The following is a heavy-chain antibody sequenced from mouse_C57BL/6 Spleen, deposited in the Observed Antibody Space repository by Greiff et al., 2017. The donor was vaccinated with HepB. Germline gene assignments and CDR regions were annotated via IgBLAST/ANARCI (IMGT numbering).Heavy chain of an antibody. J-gene: IGHJ4*01. CDR1: GYTFTDYE. V-gene: IGHV1-15*01. CDR2: IDPETGGT. Sequence: VQLQHSGAELVRPGASVTLSCKASGYTFTDYEMHWVKQTPVHGLEWIGAIDPETGGTAYNQKFKGQVILTADKSSSTAYLELRSLTSEDSAVYYWTRGDYDVGGYAMDYWGQGTSVPVSS. CDR3: TRGDYDVGGYAMDY. D-gene: IGHD2-4*01.